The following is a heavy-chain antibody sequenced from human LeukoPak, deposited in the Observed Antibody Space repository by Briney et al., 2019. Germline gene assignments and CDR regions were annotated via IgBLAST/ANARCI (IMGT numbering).Heavy chain of an antibody. D-gene: IGHD3-22*01. CDR2: IYPGDSDT. CDR1: GYSFTSYW. V-gene: IGHV5-51*01. J-gene: IGHJ4*02. Sequence: GESLKISCKGSGYSFTSYWIGWVRQMPGKGLEWMGIIYPGDSDTRYSPSFQGQVTISADKSISTAYLQWSSLKASDTAMYYCARVSWAYDNSGYVSFWGQGTLVTVSS. CDR3: ARVSWAYDNSGYVSF.